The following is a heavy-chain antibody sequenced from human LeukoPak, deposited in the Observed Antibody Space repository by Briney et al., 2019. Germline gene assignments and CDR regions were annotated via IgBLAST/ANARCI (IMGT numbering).Heavy chain of an antibody. Sequence: SETLSLTCTVSDGSISSDYWSWIRQPPGKGLEWIGDIYYSGRTNYNPSLRSRVTISVDTSKSQFSLKLKSVTAADTAVYYCARKTGSYSPLFDPWGQGTLVTVSS. CDR1: DGSISSDY. J-gene: IGHJ5*02. CDR3: ARKTGSYSPLFDP. V-gene: IGHV4-59*08. D-gene: IGHD1-26*01. CDR2: IYYSGRT.